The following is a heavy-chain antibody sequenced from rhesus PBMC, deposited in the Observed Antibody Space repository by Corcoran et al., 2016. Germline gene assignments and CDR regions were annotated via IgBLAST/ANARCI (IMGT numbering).Heavy chain of an antibody. CDR3: ARSGQRLIFDY. D-gene: IGHD6-31*01. CDR2: IDWEDDK. J-gene: IGHJ4*01. Sequence: QVTLKESGPALVKPTQTLTLTCTFSGFSLSTSGMRVSWIRQPPGKALEWLARIDWEDDKYYSQSLKSRLTISKDTSKNQVVLTMTNMDPVDTATYYCARSGQRLIFDYWGQGVLVTVSS. V-gene: IGHV2S2*01. CDR1: GFSLSTSGMR.